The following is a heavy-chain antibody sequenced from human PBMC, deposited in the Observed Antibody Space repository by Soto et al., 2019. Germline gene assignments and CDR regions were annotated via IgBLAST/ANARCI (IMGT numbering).Heavy chain of an antibody. D-gene: IGHD5-18*01. CDR3: ASRAPKIKLWLRDGWFDP. Sequence: SETLSLTCTVSGGSVSSGSYYWSWIRQPPGKGLEWIGWIYYSGSTYYYPSLKSRVTISVDTSKNPFSLTLSSVTAADKAVHYCASRAPKIKLWLRDGWFDPWGQGNLVTVSS. CDR2: IYYSGST. J-gene: IGHJ5*02. CDR1: GGSVSSGSYY. V-gene: IGHV4-61*01.